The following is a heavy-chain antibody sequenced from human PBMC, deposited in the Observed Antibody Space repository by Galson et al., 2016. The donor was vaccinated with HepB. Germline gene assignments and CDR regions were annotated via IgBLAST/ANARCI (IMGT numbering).Heavy chain of an antibody. CDR2: IYPENSDT. Sequence: QSGADVKKPGESLKISCKGSGYNYDAYWIGWVRQMPGKGLEWMGIIYPENSDTRYSPSFRGQVTISADKSTSTAYLPWRSLKASNTAMYYCARSESYYYGNRGDFYFDSWGQGTLVTVSS. V-gene: IGHV5-51*01. CDR3: ARSESYYYGNRGDFYFDS. J-gene: IGHJ4*02. D-gene: IGHD3-10*01. CDR1: GYNYDAYW.